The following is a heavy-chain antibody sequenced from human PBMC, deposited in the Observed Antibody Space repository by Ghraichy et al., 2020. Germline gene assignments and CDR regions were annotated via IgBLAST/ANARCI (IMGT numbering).Heavy chain of an antibody. V-gene: IGHV3-7*03. D-gene: IGHD1-26*01. CDR2: IKPDGGEK. CDR1: GFTFSNYW. Sequence: GGSLRLSCAASGFTFSNYWMSWVRQAPGKGLEWVANIKPDGGEKYYVDSVKGRFTISRDNAKNSVYLQMNSLRAEDSAVYFCARGGSQGGRCADWGQGTLVTVSS. J-gene: IGHJ4*02. CDR3: ARGGSQGGRCAD.